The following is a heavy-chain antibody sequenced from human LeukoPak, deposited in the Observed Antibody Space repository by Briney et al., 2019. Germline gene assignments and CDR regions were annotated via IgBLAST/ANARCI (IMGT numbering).Heavy chain of an antibody. CDR1: GGSISSYY. D-gene: IGHD2-15*01. J-gene: IGHJ4*02. CDR2: IYYSGST. V-gene: IGHV4-59*01. CDR3: ARGGQGVKPDLYCSGGSCYLDY. Sequence: ASETLSLTCTVSGGSISSYYWSWIRQPPGKGLEWIGYIYYSGSTNYNPSLKSRVTISVDTSKNQFSLKLSSVTAADTAVYYCARGGQGVKPDLYCSGGSCYLDYWGQGTLVTVSS.